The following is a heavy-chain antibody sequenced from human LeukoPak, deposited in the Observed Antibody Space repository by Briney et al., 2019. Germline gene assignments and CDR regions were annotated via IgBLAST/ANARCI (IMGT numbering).Heavy chain of an antibody. V-gene: IGHV4-28*01. J-gene: IGHJ3*02. CDR1: GGSISSSNW. CDR3: ARYTTSWYTFDI. Sequence: PSETLSLTCAVSGGSISSSNWWSWARQPPGKGLEWIGYIYYSGSTYYQPSLKSRVTMSVDTSKNQFSLKLSSVTAVDTAVYYCARYTTSWYTFDIWGQGTMVTVSS. CDR2: IYYSGST. D-gene: IGHD6-13*01.